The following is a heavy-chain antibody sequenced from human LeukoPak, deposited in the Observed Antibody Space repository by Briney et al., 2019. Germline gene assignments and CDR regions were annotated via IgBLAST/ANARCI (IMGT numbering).Heavy chain of an antibody. J-gene: IGHJ5*02. CDR2: IYYSGST. CDR3: ARDYSNYVGGGFDP. D-gene: IGHD4-11*01. CDR1: GGSISSYY. Sequence: PSETLSLTCTVSGGSISSYYWSWIRQPPEKGLEWIGYIYYSGSTNYNPSLKSRVTISVDTSKNQFSLKLSSVTAADTAVYYCARDYSNYVGGGFDPWGQGTLVTVSS. V-gene: IGHV4-59*12.